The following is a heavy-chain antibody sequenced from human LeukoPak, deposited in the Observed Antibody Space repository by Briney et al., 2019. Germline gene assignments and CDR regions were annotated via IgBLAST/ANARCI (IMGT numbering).Heavy chain of an antibody. CDR3: ARVLRYCSGGNCYSGGLGYMDV. CDR2: ISSSSNYI. J-gene: IGHJ6*03. CDR1: GFTFSSYS. D-gene: IGHD2-15*01. V-gene: IGHV3-21*04. Sequence: GGSLRLSCAASGFTFSSYSMNWVRQAPGKGLEWVSSISSSSNYIYYADSVKGRFTISRDNAKNSLFLQMNSLRAEDTAVYYCARVLRYCSGGNCYSGGLGYMDVWGKGTTVTISS.